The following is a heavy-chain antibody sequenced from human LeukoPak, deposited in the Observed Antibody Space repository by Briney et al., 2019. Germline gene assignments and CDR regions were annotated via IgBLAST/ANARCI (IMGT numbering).Heavy chain of an antibody. CDR1: RFTFSNFN. J-gene: IGHJ4*02. CDR3: AKGLSTSSYSDFDY. V-gene: IGHV3-23*01. Sequence: GGSLRLSCTASRFTFSNFNMHWVRQAPGRGLEWVSGISGSSSDTYYADSVKGRFTISISRDNLKNTLYLQMNSLRAEDTAVYYCAKGLSTSSYSDFDYWGQGTLVTVSS. CDR2: ISGSSSDT. D-gene: IGHD2-2*01.